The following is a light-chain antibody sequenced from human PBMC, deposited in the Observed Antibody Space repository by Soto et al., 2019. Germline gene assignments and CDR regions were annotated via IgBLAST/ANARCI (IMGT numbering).Light chain of an antibody. V-gene: IGLV2-8*01. CDR3: SSYAATNNYV. CDR2: EVT. J-gene: IGLJ1*01. CDR1: SSDVGGYNF. Sequence: QAVVTQPPSASGSPGQSVTISCTGTSSDVGGYNFVSWYRQYPGKAPQLIIYEVTKRPSGFPDRFSGSKSGNTASLTVSGLQAEDEADYYCSSYAATNNYVFGSGTKVTVL.